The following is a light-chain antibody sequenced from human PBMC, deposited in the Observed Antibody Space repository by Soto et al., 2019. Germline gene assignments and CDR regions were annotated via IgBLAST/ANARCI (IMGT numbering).Light chain of an antibody. Sequence: QSALTQPASVSGSPGQSITISCTGTSSDVGSYNLVSWYQQHPGQAPKLMIFEVSQRPSGVSNRFSGSKSGNTASLTISGLQAEDEADYYCCSYAGSNTYVVVGGGTKLTVL. J-gene: IGLJ2*01. V-gene: IGLV2-23*02. CDR1: SSDVGSYNL. CDR3: CSYAGSNTYVV. CDR2: EVS.